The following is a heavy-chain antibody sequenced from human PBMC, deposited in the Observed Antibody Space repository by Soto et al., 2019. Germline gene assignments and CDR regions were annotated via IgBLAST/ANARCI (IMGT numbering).Heavy chain of an antibody. V-gene: IGHV1-3*01. J-gene: IGHJ6*04. Sequence: QVQLVQSGAEVKKPGASVQVSCKTSGYTFTGYAIHWVRQAPGQRLEWMGWINSGNGNTKYSQKFQGRVTITRDTSANTVYMVVTSLRSGDTAVYSCARVDSCPVFYVTDVWGEGTTVTVSS. CDR3: ARVDSCPVFYVTDV. CDR1: GYTFTGYA. CDR2: INSGNGNT. D-gene: IGHD3-9*01.